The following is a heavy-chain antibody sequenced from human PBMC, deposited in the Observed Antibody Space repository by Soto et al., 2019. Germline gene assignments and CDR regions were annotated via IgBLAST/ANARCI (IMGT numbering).Heavy chain of an antibody. CDR1: GGSISSGGYY. Sequence: QVQLQESGPGLVKPSQTLSLTCTVSGGSISSGGYYWSWIRQHPGKGLEWIGYIYYSGSTDYSPSLAGRVTIPVDTSKNQSSLKLSSVTAADTAVYYCARDPEGEAVRYFDYWGQGTLVTVSS. CDR2: IYYSGST. D-gene: IGHD6-19*01. CDR3: ARDPEGEAVRYFDY. J-gene: IGHJ4*02. V-gene: IGHV4-31*03.